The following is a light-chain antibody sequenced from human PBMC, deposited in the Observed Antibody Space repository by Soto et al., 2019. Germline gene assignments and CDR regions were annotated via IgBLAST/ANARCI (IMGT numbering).Light chain of an antibody. V-gene: IGKV1-39*01. Sequence: DIQMTQSPSSLSASVGDRVTITCRASQSISTYLNWYQQKPGKAPKLLMSAASTLQSGVPSRFRGSGSGTVFTLTINTLQPEDFATYYCQQSFTRPPNFGQGTNLEIK. CDR3: QQSFTRPPN. CDR2: AAS. CDR1: QSISTY. J-gene: IGKJ2*01.